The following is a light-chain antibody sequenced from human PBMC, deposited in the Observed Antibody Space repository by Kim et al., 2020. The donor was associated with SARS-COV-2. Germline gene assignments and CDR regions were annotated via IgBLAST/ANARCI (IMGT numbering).Light chain of an antibody. CDR2: QDT. CDR1: KSEDGY. CDR3: QAWDSSTYV. V-gene: IGLV3-1*01. Sequence: SYELTQPPSVSVSPGQTASITCSGDKSEDGYACWYQQKPGQSPVLVIYQDTKRPSGVPERFSGSNSGNTATLTISGTQAMDEADYYCQAWDSSTYVFGTGTKVTVL. J-gene: IGLJ1*01.